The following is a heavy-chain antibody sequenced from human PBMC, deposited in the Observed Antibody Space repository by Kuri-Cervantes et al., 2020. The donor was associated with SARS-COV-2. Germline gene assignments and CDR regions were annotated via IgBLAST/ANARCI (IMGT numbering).Heavy chain of an antibody. CDR2: IYYSGST. CDR3: AREVLLWFGELSYMDV. V-gene: IGHV4-30-4*08. CDR1: GGSISSGDYY. Sequence: SETLSLTCTVSGGSISSGDYYWSWIRQPPGKGLEWIGYIYYSGSTYYNPSLKGRVTISVDTSKNQFSLKLSSVTAADTAVYYCAREVLLWFGELSYMDVWGKGTTVTVSS. J-gene: IGHJ6*03. D-gene: IGHD3-10*01.